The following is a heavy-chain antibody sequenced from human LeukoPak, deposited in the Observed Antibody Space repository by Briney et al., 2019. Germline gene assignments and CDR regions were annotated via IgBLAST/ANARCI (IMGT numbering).Heavy chain of an antibody. D-gene: IGHD3-10*01. CDR3: ASWSFGSGRNYFDY. V-gene: IGHV4-39*07. CDR1: GDSISSSSYY. J-gene: IGHJ4*02. CDR2: IYYSGST. Sequence: SETLSLTCTVSGDSISSSSYYWGWICQPPGKGLEWIGSIYYSGSTYYNPSLKSRVTISVDTSKNQFSLKLSSVTAADTAVYYCASWSFGSGRNYFDYWGQGTLVTVSS.